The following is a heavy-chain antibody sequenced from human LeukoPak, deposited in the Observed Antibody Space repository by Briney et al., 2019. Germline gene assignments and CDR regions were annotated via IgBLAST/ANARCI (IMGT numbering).Heavy chain of an antibody. D-gene: IGHD4-17*01. Sequence: GGSLSLSCAASGFTFSNYPMNWVRKAPGKGLEWVSAITTDGSRTYNADSAKGRFTISRDNSKNTLYLQMNSLRAEDTAVYYCAKGNTVTPDYWGQGTLVTVSS. V-gene: IGHV3-23*01. CDR3: AKGNTVTPDY. CDR1: GFTFSNYP. J-gene: IGHJ4*02. CDR2: ITTDGSRT.